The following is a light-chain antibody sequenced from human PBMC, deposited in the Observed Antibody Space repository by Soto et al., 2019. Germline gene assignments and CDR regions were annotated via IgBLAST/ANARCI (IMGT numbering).Light chain of an antibody. V-gene: IGLV1-40*01. CDR1: SSNIGASYH. J-gene: IGLJ3*02. Sequence: QSVLTQPPSVSGAPGQRVTISCTGTSSNIGASYHVHWYQQPPGTAPKLLIYGNSNRPSGVPDRFSGSKSGTSASLAITGLQDEDEADYYCQSYDSSLSGSVFGGGTKLTVL. CDR2: GNS. CDR3: QSYDSSLSGSV.